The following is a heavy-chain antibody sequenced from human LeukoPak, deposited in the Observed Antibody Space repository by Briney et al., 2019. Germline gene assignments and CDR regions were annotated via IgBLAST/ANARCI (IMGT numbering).Heavy chain of an antibody. J-gene: IGHJ4*02. Sequence: GASVKVSCKASGYTFTGYMHWVRQAPGQGLEWMGWINPDSGGTNYAQKFQGRVTMTRDTSISTAYMQLSRLSSDDTAVYYCARVDDRGHYYDSSGPRKLFDYWGQGTLVTVSS. V-gene: IGHV1-2*02. CDR2: INPDSGGT. D-gene: IGHD3-22*01. CDR1: GYTFTGY. CDR3: ARVDDRGHYYDSSGPRKLFDY.